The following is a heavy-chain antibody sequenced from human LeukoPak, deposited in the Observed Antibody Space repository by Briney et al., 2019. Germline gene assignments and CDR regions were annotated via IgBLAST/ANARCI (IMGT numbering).Heavy chain of an antibody. CDR2: IYYSGST. J-gene: IGHJ5*02. V-gene: IGHV4-39*01. D-gene: IGHD1-26*01. Sequence: SETLSLTCTVSGGSISSSGYYWGWIRQPPGKGLEWIASIYYSGSTYYNPSLKSRVTMSVDTSKNQLSLKLSSLTAADTAVYYCARHEYSGSYYGLSWFDPWGQGTLVTVSS. CDR1: GGSISSSGYY. CDR3: ARHEYSGSYYGLSWFDP.